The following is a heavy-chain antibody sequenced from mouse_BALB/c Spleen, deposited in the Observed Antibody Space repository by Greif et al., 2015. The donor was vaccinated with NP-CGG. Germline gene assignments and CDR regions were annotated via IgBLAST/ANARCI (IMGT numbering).Heavy chain of an antibody. CDR1: GYTFTSYV. CDR3: AGITTVVDYYAMDY. CDR2: INPYNDGT. J-gene: IGHJ4*01. Sequence: VQLQQSGPELVKPGASVKMSCKASGYTFTSYVMHWVKQKPGQGLEWIGYINPYNDGTKYNEKFKGKATLTSDKSSSTAYMELSILTSEDSAVYYCAGITTVVDYYAMDYWGQGTSVTVSS. V-gene: IGHV1-14*01. D-gene: IGHD1-1*01.